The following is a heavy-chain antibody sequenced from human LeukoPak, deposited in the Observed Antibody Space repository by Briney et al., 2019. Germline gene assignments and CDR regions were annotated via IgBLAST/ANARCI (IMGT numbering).Heavy chain of an antibody. D-gene: IGHD3-3*01. CDR2: ISSSSSYI. V-gene: IGHV3-21*01. J-gene: IGHJ4*02. CDR1: GFTFSSYS. CDR3: ARDNTIFGVVRYYFDY. Sequence: AGGSLRLSCAASGFTFSSYSMNWVRQAPGKGLESVSSISSSSSYIYYADSVKGRFTISRDNAKNSLYLQMNSLRAEDTAVYYCARDNTIFGVVRYYFDYWGQGTLVTVSS.